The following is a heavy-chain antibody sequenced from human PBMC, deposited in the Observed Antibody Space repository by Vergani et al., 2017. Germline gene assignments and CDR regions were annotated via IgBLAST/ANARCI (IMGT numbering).Heavy chain of an antibody. V-gene: IGHV1-69*08. D-gene: IGHD4-23*01. CDR1: GGTFSSYT. CDR2: IVPILDRK. Sequence: QVQLVQSGAEMKKPGSSVKVSCKSSGGTFSSYTFIWVRLAPGQGLDWMGSIVPILDRKEYAQKFQGRVAITADTSTSTVYMELCSLRSEDTAVYYCARDLGRSRVNSHYGMGVWGQGTTVTVSS. CDR3: ARDLGRSRVNSHYGMGV. J-gene: IGHJ6*02.